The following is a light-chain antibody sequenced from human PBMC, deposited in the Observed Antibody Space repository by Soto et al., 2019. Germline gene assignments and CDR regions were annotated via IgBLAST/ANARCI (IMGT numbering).Light chain of an antibody. CDR1: QSVSRY. V-gene: IGKV3-11*01. CDR2: DAS. Sequence: EIVLTQSPATLSLSPGERATLSCRASQSVSRYLAWYQQKPGPAPRLLIYDASNRATGIPARFSGSGAGTDLTLTSSSLEPDDFAVYFRQQRATGPPGFTFGPGTKVDFK. CDR3: QQRATGPPGFT. J-gene: IGKJ3*01.